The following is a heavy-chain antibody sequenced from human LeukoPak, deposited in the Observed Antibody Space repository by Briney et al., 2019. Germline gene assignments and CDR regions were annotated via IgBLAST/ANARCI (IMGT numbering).Heavy chain of an antibody. D-gene: IGHD3-9*01. J-gene: IGHJ4*02. V-gene: IGHV4-4*07. CDR1: GGSISSYY. CDR2: IYTSGST. CDR3: ARQGYDILTGYYSAVYYFNY. Sequence: SETLSLTCTVSGGSISSYYWSWIPRPAGKGLEWIGRIYTSGSTNYNPSLKSRVTMSVDTSKNQFSLKLSSVTAADTAVYYCARQGYDILTGYYSAVYYFNYWGQGTLVTVSS.